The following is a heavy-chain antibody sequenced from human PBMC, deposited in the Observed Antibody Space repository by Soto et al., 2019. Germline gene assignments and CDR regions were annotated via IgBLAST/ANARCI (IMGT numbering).Heavy chain of an antibody. J-gene: IGHJ6*02. V-gene: IGHV1-69*01. D-gene: IGHD1-26*01. CDR3: ARVGHITNYGMAV. CDR1: GGTFSSYP. Sequence: QVQLVQSGAEVKKPGSSVHVSCEASGGTFSSYPINWVRQAPGQGLEWMGGIIPFFGTSNYAQKFQGRVTITADDSTSTAYMELRSLRSEDTAVYYCARVGHITNYGMAVWGQGTTVTVSS. CDR2: IIPFFGTS.